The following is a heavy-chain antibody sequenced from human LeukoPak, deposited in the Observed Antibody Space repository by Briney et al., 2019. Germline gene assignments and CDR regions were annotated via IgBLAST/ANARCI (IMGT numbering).Heavy chain of an antibody. Sequence: GASVTVSCKASGYTITSYAMSWVRQAPGQGLEWMGWINTNTGNPTYAQGFTGRFVFSLDTSVSTAYLQISSLKAEDTAVYYCARDNKMGSSWFYYYYGMDVWGQGTTVTVSS. J-gene: IGHJ6*02. CDR3: ARDNKMGSSWFYYYYGMDV. CDR2: INTNTGNP. CDR1: GYTITSYA. V-gene: IGHV7-4-1*02. D-gene: IGHD6-13*01.